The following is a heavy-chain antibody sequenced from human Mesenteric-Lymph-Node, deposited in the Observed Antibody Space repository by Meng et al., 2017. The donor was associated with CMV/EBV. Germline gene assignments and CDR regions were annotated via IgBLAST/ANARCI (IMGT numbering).Heavy chain of an antibody. CDR3: AKESGFHIVGATTSDY. V-gene: IGHV3-23*01. J-gene: IGHJ4*02. D-gene: IGHD1-26*01. CDR2: ISSSGGST. Sequence: GESLKISCAASGFTFSSYAMSWVRQAPGKGLEWVSGISSSGGSTYYADSVKGRFTISRDNSKNTLYLQINSLRAEDTAVYYCAKESGFHIVGATTSDYWGQGTLVTVSS. CDR1: GFTFSSYA.